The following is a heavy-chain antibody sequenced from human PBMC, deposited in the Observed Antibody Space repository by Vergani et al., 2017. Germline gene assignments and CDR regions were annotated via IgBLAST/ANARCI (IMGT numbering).Heavy chain of an antibody. CDR2: IYNSGNG. D-gene: IGHD3-16*01. CDR1: GDSIISRSYY. J-gene: IGHJ2*01. V-gene: IGHV4-39*01. Sequence: QMQLQESGPGLVKASETLCITCTVSGDSIISRSYYWGWIRQPPGKGLEWIGSIYNSGNGDSSSSLKSRVTISAGTSKNQFSLRLTSVTAADTAVYYCASGKYYSXSTSHFRGRYFDVWGRGTLVTVPS. CDR3: ASGKYYSXSTSHFRGRYFDV.